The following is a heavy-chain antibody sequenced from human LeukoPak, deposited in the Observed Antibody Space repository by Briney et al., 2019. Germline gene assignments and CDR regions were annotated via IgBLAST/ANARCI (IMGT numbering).Heavy chain of an antibody. J-gene: IGHJ4*02. CDR1: GFTFSNAW. Sequence: GGSLRLSCAASGFTFSNAWMNWVRQAPGKGLEWVARIKRKTYGGTTDYAAPVKGRFTISRDDSKNTLYLQMNSLKTEDSAVYYCASSVYFDYWGQGTLVTVSS. D-gene: IGHD3-22*01. V-gene: IGHV3-15*01. CDR2: IKRKTYGGTT. CDR3: ASSVYFDY.